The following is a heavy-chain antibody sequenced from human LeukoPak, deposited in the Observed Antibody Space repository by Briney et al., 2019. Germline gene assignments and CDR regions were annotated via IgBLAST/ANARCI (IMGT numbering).Heavy chain of an antibody. CDR1: GFTFSRYG. CDR3: ARRAGDYSHPYDY. V-gene: IGHV3-23*01. CDR2: IESDSSRS. Sequence: GGSLRLSCVASGFTFSRYGMGWVRQAPGKGLEWVSGIESDSSRSFYADSVKGRFTISRDNSKNTLYLQMNSLRAEDTAVYYCARRAGDYSHPYDYWGQGTLVTVSS. J-gene: IGHJ4*02. D-gene: IGHD3-22*01.